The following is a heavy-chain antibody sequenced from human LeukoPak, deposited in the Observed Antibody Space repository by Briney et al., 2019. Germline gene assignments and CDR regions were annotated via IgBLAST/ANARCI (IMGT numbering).Heavy chain of an antibody. CDR3: ARKYCSGGSCRDY. Sequence: SETLSLTCTVSGGSISSGSYYWSWIRQLAGKGLEWIGRIYTSGSTNYNPSLKSRVTISVDTSKNQFSLKLSSVTAADTAVYYCARKYCSGGSCRDYWGQGTLVTVSS. CDR2: IYTSGST. J-gene: IGHJ4*02. D-gene: IGHD2-15*01. V-gene: IGHV4-61*02. CDR1: GGSISSGSYY.